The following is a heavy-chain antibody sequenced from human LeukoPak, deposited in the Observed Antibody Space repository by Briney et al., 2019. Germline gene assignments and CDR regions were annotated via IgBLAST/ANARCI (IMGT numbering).Heavy chain of an antibody. CDR1: GYTFTSYY. Sequence: GASVKVSCKASGYTFTSYYMHWVRQAPGQGLEWMGIINPSGGSTSYAQKFQGRVTMTRDTSTSTAYMELSSLRSEDTAVYYCARDGTYSGSYHAWFDPWGQGTLVTVSS. J-gene: IGHJ5*02. CDR3: ARDGTYSGSYHAWFDP. CDR2: INPSGGST. D-gene: IGHD1-26*01. V-gene: IGHV1-46*01.